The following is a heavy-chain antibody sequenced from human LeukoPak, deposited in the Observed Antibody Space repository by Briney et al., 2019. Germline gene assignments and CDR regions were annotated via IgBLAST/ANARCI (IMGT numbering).Heavy chain of an antibody. V-gene: IGHV3-7*01. Sequence: GGSLRLSCAASGFTFSSYWMSWVRQAPGKGLEWVANIKQDGSEKYYVDSVKGRFTISRDNAKNSLYLQMNSLRAEDTAVYYCARGDDYGDPYYFDYRGQGTLVTVSS. CDR2: IKQDGSEK. J-gene: IGHJ4*02. CDR1: GFTFSSYW. CDR3: ARGDDYGDPYYFDY. D-gene: IGHD4-17*01.